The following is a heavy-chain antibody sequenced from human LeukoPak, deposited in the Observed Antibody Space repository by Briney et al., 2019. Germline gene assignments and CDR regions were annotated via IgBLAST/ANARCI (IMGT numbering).Heavy chain of an antibody. Sequence: SETLCLTCTVSGDSIRSYYWSWIRQSPGKGLEWIAYIYYNGRTDHNPSLKSRVTISLDMSKNQFSLKLKSVTAADTAVYYCVRHDYDTSWGLDWFFDLWGRGTLVAVSS. D-gene: IGHD2-2*01. CDR3: VRHDYDTSWGLDWFFDL. J-gene: IGHJ2*01. CDR2: IYYNGRT. V-gene: IGHV4-59*08. CDR1: GDSIRSYY.